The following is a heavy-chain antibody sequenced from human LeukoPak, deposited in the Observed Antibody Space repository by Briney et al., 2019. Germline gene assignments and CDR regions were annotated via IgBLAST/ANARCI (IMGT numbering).Heavy chain of an antibody. CDR1: QFTFTKYW. D-gene: IGHD2-2*01. CDR3: ATHCSSISCSLATFDI. Sequence: GGSLRLSCAAYQFTFTKYWMTWVRQAPGKGPEWVASIKQDGSEKSYVDSVKGRFTISRDNARTSLSLQMNSLRAEDTAVYYCATHCSSISCSLATFDIWGQGTMVTVSS. J-gene: IGHJ3*02. V-gene: IGHV3-7*01. CDR2: IKQDGSEK.